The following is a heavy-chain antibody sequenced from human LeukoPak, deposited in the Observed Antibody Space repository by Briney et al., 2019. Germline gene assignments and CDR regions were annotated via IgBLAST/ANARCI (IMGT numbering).Heavy chain of an antibody. D-gene: IGHD3-3*01. J-gene: IGHJ4*02. V-gene: IGHV1-46*01. CDR1: GYTFTSYY. CDR3: ARYGAEDYDFWSGYYTD. Sequence: AASVKVSCKASGYTFTSYYMHWVRQAPGQGLEWMGIINPSGGSTSYAQKFQGRVTMTRDMSTSTVYMELSSLRSEDTAVYYCARYGAEDYDFWSGYYTDWGQGTLVTVSS. CDR2: INPSGGST.